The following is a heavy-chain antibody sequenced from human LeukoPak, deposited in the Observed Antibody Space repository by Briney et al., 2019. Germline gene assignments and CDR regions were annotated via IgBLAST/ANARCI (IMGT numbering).Heavy chain of an antibody. CDR2: IIPIFGTA. CDR3: ATRITMVRGALTFVLY. V-gene: IGHV1-69*05. J-gene: IGHJ4*02. D-gene: IGHD3-10*01. Sequence: SVKVSCKASGGTFSSYAISWVRQAPGQGLEWMGRIIPIFGTANYAQKFQGRVTITTDESTSTAYMELSSLRSEDTAVYYCATRITMVRGALTFVLYWGQGTLVTVSS. CDR1: GGTFSSYA.